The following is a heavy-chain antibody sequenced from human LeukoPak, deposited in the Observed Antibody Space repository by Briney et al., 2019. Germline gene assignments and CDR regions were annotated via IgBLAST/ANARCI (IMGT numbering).Heavy chain of an antibody. V-gene: IGHV4-34*01. CDR1: GGSFRGYY. Sequence: SETLSLTCAVYGGSFRGYYWSWLRQPPGKGLEWIGEINHSGSTNYNSSLKSRVTISVDTSKNQFSLKLSSVTAADTAVYYCARDRYCSSTSCYEGAYYYYGMDVWGQGTTVTVSS. D-gene: IGHD2-2*01. CDR2: INHSGST. CDR3: ARDRYCSSTSCYEGAYYYYGMDV. J-gene: IGHJ6*02.